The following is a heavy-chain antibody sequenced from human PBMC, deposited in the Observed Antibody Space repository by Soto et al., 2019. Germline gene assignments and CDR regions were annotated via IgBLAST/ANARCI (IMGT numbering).Heavy chain of an antibody. CDR3: ARAIPRIAARLSWFEP. CDR1: GGSISSYY. CDR2: IYYSGST. Sequence: SETLSLTCTVSGGSISSYYWSWIRQPPGKGLEWIGYIYYSGSTNYNPSLKSRVTISVDTSKNQFSLKLSSVTAADTAVYYCARAIPRIAARLSWFEPWGQGTLVTVSS. D-gene: IGHD6-6*01. V-gene: IGHV4-59*01. J-gene: IGHJ5*02.